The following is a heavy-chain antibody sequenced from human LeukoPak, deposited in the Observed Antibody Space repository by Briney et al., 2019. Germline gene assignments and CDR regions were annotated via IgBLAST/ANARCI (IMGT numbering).Heavy chain of an antibody. CDR2: IYYSGST. CDR3: ARVGWFGEFFP. V-gene: IGHV4-30-4*08. J-gene: IGHJ4*02. CDR1: GGSISSGDYY. Sequence: PSETLSLTCTVSGGSISSGDYYWSWIRHPPGKGLEWIGYIYYSGSTYYNPSLKSRVTISVDTSKNQFSLKLSSVTAADTAVYYCARVGWFGEFFPWGQGTLVTVSS. D-gene: IGHD3-10*01.